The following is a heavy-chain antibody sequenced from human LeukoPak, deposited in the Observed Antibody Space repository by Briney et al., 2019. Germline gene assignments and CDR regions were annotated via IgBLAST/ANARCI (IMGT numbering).Heavy chain of an antibody. CDR1: GGFISSYY. D-gene: IGHD6-19*01. CDR2: IYYSGST. J-gene: IGHJ6*03. V-gene: IGHV4-59*12. CDR3: ARDTVAVAGTQNSYYYMDV. Sequence: SETLSLTCTVSGGFISSYYWSWIRQPPGKGLEWIGYIYYSGSTNYNPSLKSRVTISVDTSKNQFSLKLSSVTAADTAVYYCARDTVAVAGTQNSYYYMDVWGKGTTVTVSS.